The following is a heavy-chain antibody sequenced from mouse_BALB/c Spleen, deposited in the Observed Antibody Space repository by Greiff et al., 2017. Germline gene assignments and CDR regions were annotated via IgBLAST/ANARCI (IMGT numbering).Heavy chain of an antibody. V-gene: IGHV1-7*01. Sequence: QVQLKESGAELAKPGASVKMSCKAPGYTFTSYWMHWVKQRPGQGLEWIGYINPSTGYTEYNQKFKDKATLTADKSSSTAYMQLSSLTSEDSAVYYCARWSPFAYWGQGTLVTVSA. CDR2: INPSTGYT. CDR1: GYTFTSYW. CDR3: ARWSPFAY. J-gene: IGHJ3*01.